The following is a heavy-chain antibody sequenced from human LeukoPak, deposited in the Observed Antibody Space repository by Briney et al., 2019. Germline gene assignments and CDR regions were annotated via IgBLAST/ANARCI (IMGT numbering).Heavy chain of an antibody. D-gene: IGHD3-10*01. V-gene: IGHV3-23*01. CDR3: ARRWLGDPYGMDV. CDR2: ISGSGGST. CDR1: GFTFSSYA. J-gene: IGHJ6*02. Sequence: GGSLRLSCAASGFTFSSYAMSWVRQAPGKGLEWVSAISGSGGSTYYADSVKGRFTISRDNSKNTLYLQMNSLRAEDTAVYYCARRWLGDPYGMDVWGQGTTVTVSS.